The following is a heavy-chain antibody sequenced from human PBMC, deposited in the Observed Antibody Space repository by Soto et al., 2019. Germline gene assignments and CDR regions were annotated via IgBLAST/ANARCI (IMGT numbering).Heavy chain of an antibody. D-gene: IGHD3-3*01. CDR1: GFTVSSNY. Sequence: PGGSLILSCAASGFTVSSNYMSWVRQAPGKGLEWVSVIYSGGSTYYADSVKGRFTISRDNSKNTLYLQMNSLRAEDTAVYYCARDLYDFWSGQPKGYFDYWGQGTLVTVSS. CDR2: IYSGGST. V-gene: IGHV3-66*01. J-gene: IGHJ4*02. CDR3: ARDLYDFWSGQPKGYFDY.